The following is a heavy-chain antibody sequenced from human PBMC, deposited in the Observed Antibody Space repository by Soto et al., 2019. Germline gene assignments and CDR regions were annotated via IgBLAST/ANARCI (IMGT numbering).Heavy chain of an antibody. CDR2: LYCTGNT. CDR1: GDSLSSNTYS. J-gene: IGHJ4*02. Sequence: QLQLQRSGPGLVKPSETLSLTCTVSGDSLSSNTYSWGWIRQPPGKGLEWIGTLYCTGNTYYNPSLQSRVTISVDTSKTEFSLKVRSVTAADTAVYYCARQVLKGGQRGDSDFWGPGTLVTVSS. V-gene: IGHV4-39*01. CDR3: ARQVLKGGQRGDSDF. D-gene: IGHD2-15*01.